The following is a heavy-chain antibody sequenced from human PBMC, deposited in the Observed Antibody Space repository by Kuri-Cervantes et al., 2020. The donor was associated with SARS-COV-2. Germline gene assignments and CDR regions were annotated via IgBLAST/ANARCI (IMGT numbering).Heavy chain of an antibody. V-gene: IGHV3-11*04. CDR3: ARDSPLVGATWNYFDY. Sequence: GGSLRLSCAASGFTFSDYYMSWIRQAPGEGLEWVSYISSSGSTIYYADSVKGRFTISRDNAKNSLYLQMNSLRAEDTAVYYCARDSPLVGATWNYFDYWGQGTLVTVSS. D-gene: IGHD1-26*01. CDR1: GFTFSDYY. J-gene: IGHJ4*02. CDR2: ISSSGSTI.